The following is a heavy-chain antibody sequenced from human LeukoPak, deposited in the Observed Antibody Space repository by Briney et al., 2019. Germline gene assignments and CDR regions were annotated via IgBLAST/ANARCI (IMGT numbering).Heavy chain of an antibody. CDR3: ARGSAHYGDYSV. V-gene: IGHV1-18*01. Sequence: ASVTVSCKASGYTFTSYGISWVRQAPGQGLEWMGWISAYNGNTNYAQKLQGRVTMTTDTSTGTAYMELRSLRSDDTAVYYCARGSAHYGDYSVWGQGTLVTVSS. CDR1: GYTFTSYG. CDR2: ISAYNGNT. J-gene: IGHJ4*02. D-gene: IGHD4-17*01.